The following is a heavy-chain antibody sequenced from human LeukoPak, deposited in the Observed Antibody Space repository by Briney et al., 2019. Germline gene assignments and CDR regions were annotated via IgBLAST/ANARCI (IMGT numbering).Heavy chain of an antibody. V-gene: IGHV3-30-3*01. Sequence: PGGSLRLSCAASGFTFSSYAMHWVRQAPGKGLEWVAVISYDGSNKYYADSVNDRFTISRDNSKNTLYLQMNSLRAEDTAVYYCARDDGISGDLYFDYWGQGTLVTVSS. CDR3: ARDDGISGDLYFDY. CDR1: GFTFSSYA. J-gene: IGHJ4*02. CDR2: ISYDGSNK. D-gene: IGHD2-15*01.